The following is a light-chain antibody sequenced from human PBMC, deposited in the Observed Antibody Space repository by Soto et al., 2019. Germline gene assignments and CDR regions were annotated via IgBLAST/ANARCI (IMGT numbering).Light chain of an antibody. Sequence: QTVVTQEPSFSVSPGGTVTLTCGLSSGSVSTSYYPSWYQQTPGQAPRTLIYSTNTRSSGVPDRFSGSILGNKAALPITGAQADDESDYYCLLFMGSGTWVFGGVTKLTVL. CDR1: SGSVSTSYY. J-gene: IGLJ3*02. CDR3: LLFMGSGTWV. V-gene: IGLV8-61*01. CDR2: STN.